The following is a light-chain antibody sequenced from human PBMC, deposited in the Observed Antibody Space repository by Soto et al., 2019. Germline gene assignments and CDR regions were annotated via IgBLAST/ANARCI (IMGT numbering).Light chain of an antibody. V-gene: IGLV1-47*01. Sequence: QSVLTQPPSASGTPGQRVTISCSGTFSNLGSNFVFWYQQLPGAAPKLLISRNDQRPSGVPDRFSGSKSGTSASLAISGLRSEDEADYHCAACDDSLRGVVFGGGTKLTVL. CDR3: AACDDSLRGVV. CDR1: FSNLGSNF. J-gene: IGLJ2*01. CDR2: RND.